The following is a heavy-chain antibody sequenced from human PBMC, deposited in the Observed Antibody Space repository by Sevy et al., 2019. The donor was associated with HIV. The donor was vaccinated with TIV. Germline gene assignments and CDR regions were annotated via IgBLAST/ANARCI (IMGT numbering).Heavy chain of an antibody. CDR2: IWYDGSNK. Sequence: GESLKISCAASGFTFSSYGMHWVRQAPGKGLEWVAVIWYDGSNKYYADSVKGRFTISRDNSKNTLYLQMNSLRAEDTAVYYCAREPGAAGNYFDYWGQRTLVTVSS. J-gene: IGHJ4*02. CDR3: AREPGAAGNYFDY. D-gene: IGHD1-1*01. CDR1: GFTFSSYG. V-gene: IGHV3-33*01.